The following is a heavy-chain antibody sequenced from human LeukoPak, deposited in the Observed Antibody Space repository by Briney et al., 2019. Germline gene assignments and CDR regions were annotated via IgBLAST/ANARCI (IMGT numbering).Heavy chain of an antibody. CDR3: TTERNWELLRPYGMNI. Sequence: GGSLRLSCAASGLTFNNAWMSWVRQAPGKGLEWVGRIKTKIDGETTDYAAPVKGRFTISRDDSKSTLYLQMNRLKTEDSAVYYCTTERNWELLRPYGMNIWGQGTTVTVSS. CDR1: GLTFNNAW. V-gene: IGHV3-15*01. D-gene: IGHD1-26*01. CDR2: IKTKIDGETT. J-gene: IGHJ6*02.